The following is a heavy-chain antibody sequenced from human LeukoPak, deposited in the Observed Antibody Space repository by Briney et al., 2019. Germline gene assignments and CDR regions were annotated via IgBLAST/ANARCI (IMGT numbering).Heavy chain of an antibody. CDR3: ARGDSSSWYIWFDP. V-gene: IGHV4-34*01. CDR1: GGSFSGYY. D-gene: IGHD6-13*01. J-gene: IGHJ5*02. Sequence: PSETLSLTCAVYGGSFSGYYWSWIRQPPGKGLEWIGYIYHSGSTYYNPSLKSRVTISVDRSKNQFSLKLSSVTAADTAVYYCARGDSSSWYIWFDPWGQGTLVTVSS. CDR2: IYHSGST.